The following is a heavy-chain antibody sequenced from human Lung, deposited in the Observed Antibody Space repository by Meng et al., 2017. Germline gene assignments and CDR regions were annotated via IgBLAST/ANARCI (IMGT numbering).Heavy chain of an antibody. CDR3: ARGPTTMAHDFDY. D-gene: IGHD4-11*01. CDR1: GVSFSDYH. V-gene: IGHV4-34*01. Sequence: QAQLQRWGAGLFKPSETLSLTCRFSGVSFSDYHWSCTRQPPGKGLEWIGEINHSGSTNYNPSLESRATISVDTSQNNLSLKLSSVTAADSAVYYCARGPTTMAHDFDYWGQGTLVTVSS. CDR2: INHSGST. J-gene: IGHJ4*02.